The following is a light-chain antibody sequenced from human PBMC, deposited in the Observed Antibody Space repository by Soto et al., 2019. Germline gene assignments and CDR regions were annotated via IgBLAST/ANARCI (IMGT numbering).Light chain of an antibody. CDR3: QQYYSSTIT. CDR1: QSISRG. J-gene: IGKJ5*01. Sequence: QRIQSPSTLSASVGDRVSITCRASQSISRGLAWYQQKPGKAPKLLIDGVSSLTSGVPSRFSGSGSGTDFTLTISCPQSEDFATYYCQQYYSSTITFGQGTILEIK. CDR2: GVS. V-gene: IGKV1-5*01.